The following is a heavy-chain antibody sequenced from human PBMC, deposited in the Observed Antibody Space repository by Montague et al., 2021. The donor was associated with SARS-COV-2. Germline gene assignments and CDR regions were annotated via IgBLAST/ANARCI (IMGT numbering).Heavy chain of an antibody. V-gene: IGHV4-59*11. CDR2: INYSGGT. D-gene: IGHD3-10*01. CDR3: ARATSVRGAVNWFDP. Sequence: SETRSLTCAVSGGSISSHYWSFIRQPPGKGLEWIAYINYSGGTNYNPSLKSRVTISVDTSKNHFSLQLRSVTPADTAVYFCARATSVRGAVNWFDPWGQGILVTVSS. J-gene: IGHJ5*02. CDR1: GGSISSHY.